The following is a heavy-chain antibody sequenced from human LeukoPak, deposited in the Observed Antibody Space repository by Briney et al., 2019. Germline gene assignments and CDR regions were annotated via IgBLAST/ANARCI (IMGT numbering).Heavy chain of an antibody. D-gene: IGHD1-1*01. V-gene: IGHV1-2*02. J-gene: IGHJ4*02. CDR3: ATHPGTTGTWALDY. CDR1: GYTFTGYY. Sequence: ASVKVSCKASGYTFTGYYMHWVRQAPGQGLEWMGWINPNSGGTNYAQKFQGRVTMTRDTSISTACMELSRLRSDDTAVYYCATHPGTTGTWALDYWGQGTLVTVSS. CDR2: INPNSGGT.